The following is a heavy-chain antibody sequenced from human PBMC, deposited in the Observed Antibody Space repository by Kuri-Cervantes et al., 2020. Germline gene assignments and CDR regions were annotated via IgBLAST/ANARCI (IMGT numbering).Heavy chain of an antibody. CDR3: ARGYCSGGSCQDYYYYAMDV. V-gene: IGHV3-30*03. CDR1: GFTFSSYG. Sequence: GESLKISCAASGFTFSSYGMHWVRQAPGKGLEWVAVISYDGSNKYYADSVKGRFTISRDNAKNSLYLQMNSLRAEDTAVYYCARGYCSGGSCQDYYYYAMDVWGQGTTVTVSS. D-gene: IGHD2-15*01. J-gene: IGHJ6*02. CDR2: ISYDGSNK.